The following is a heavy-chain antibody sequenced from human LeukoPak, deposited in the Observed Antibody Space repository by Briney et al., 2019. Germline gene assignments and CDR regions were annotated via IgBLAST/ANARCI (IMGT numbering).Heavy chain of an antibody. CDR3: ARDRVTLLWFGELDY. J-gene: IGHJ4*02. D-gene: IGHD3-10*01. CDR2: SSSNGGST. CDR1: GFTFSSYA. Sequence: GGSLRLSCAASGFTFSSYAMHWVRQAPGKGLEYVSASSSNGGSTYYANSVKGRFTISRDNSKNTLYLQMGSLRAEDMAVYYCARDRVTLLWFGELDYWGQGTLVTVSS. V-gene: IGHV3-64*01.